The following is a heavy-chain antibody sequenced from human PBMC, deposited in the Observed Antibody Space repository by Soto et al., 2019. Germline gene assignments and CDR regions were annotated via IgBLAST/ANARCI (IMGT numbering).Heavy chain of an antibody. J-gene: IGHJ5*02. CDR3: ARVNYDYVWGRPPGWFDP. CDR1: GGSISSGGYY. Sequence: SSETLSLTCTVSGGSISSGGYYWSWIRQHPGKGLEWIGYIYYSGSTYYNPSLKSRVTISVDTSKNQFSLKLSSVTAADTAVYYCARVNYDYVWGRPPGWFDPWGQGTLVTVSS. D-gene: IGHD3-16*01. CDR2: IYYSGST. V-gene: IGHV4-31*03.